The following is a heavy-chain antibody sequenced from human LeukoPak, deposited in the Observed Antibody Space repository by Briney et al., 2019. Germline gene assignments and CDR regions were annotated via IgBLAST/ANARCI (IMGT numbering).Heavy chain of an antibody. Sequence: SETLSLTCAVYGGSFSGYYWSWIRQPPGKGLEWIGEINHSGSTNYNPSLKSRVTIPVDTSKNQFSLKLSSVTAADTAVYYCARGVRSSGSRGIDYWGQGTLVTVSS. CDR3: ARGVRSSGSRGIDY. CDR1: GGSFSGYY. CDR2: INHSGST. V-gene: IGHV4-34*01. D-gene: IGHD6-25*01. J-gene: IGHJ4*02.